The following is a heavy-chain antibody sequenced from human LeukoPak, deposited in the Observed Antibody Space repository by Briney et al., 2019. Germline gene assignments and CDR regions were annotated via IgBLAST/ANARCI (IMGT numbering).Heavy chain of an antibody. D-gene: IGHD3-10*01. J-gene: IGHJ4*02. CDR2: INHSGST. CDR1: GGSFSGYY. V-gene: IGHV4-34*01. Sequence: PSETLSLTCAVYGGSFSGYYWSWIRQPPGKGLEWIGEINHSGSTNYNPSLKSRVTISVDTSKNQFSLKLSSVTAADTAVYYCARGVLLWFGEFDPFDYWGQGTLVTVSS. CDR3: ARGVLLWFGEFDPFDY.